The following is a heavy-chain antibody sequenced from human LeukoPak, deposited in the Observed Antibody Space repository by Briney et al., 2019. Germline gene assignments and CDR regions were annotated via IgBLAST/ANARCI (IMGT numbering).Heavy chain of an antibody. D-gene: IGHD4-17*01. J-gene: IGHJ5*02. Sequence: GSLRLSCAASGFTFSSYAMSWVRQAPGKGLEWVSAISGSGGSTYYADSVKGRFTISRDNSKNTLYLQMNSLRAEDTAVYYCANVGHGDYPFDPRGQGTLVTVSS. CDR1: GFTFSSYA. CDR2: ISGSGGST. V-gene: IGHV3-23*01. CDR3: ANVGHGDYPFDP.